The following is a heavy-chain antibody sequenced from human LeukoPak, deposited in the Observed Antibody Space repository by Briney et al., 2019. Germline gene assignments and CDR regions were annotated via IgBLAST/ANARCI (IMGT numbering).Heavy chain of an antibody. V-gene: IGHV4-59*01. D-gene: IGHD2-2*01. J-gene: IGHJ3*02. CDR1: GGSISSYY. CDR2: IYYNGST. CDR3: ARPLVPAATDAFDI. Sequence: SETLSLTCSVSGGSISSYYWSWLRQPPGKGLELIGYIYYNGSTNYSPSLKSRVTISVDTSKNHFSLKLSSVTAADTAVYYCARPLVPAATDAFDIWGQGTMVTVS.